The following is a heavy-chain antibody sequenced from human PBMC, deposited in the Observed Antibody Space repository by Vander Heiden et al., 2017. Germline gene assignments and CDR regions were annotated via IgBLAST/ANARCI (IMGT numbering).Heavy chain of an antibody. J-gene: IGHJ6*02. V-gene: IGHV3-13*01. CDR1: GFTFSSYD. CDR2: IGTAGDT. Sequence: EVQLVESGGGLVQPGGSLRLSCAASGFTFSSYDMHWVRQATGKGREWVSAIGTAGDTYYPGSVKGRFTISRENAKNSLYLQMNSLRAGDTAGYYCARGIAARYYYYYGMDVWGQGTTVTVSS. CDR3: ARGIAARYYYYYGMDV. D-gene: IGHD6-6*01.